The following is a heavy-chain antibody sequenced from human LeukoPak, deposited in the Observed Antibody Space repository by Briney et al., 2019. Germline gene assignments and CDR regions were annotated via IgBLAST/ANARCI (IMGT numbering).Heavy chain of an antibody. V-gene: IGHV4-59*01. CDR2: IYFSGST. CDR1: GDSISSYY. J-gene: IGHJ4*02. Sequence: SETLSLTCTVSGDSISSYYCSWIRQPPGKGLEWIGYIYFSGSTNYNPSLKSRVTISVDTSKNQFSLKLSSVTAADTAVYYCARGVVAAPQTFDYWGQGTLVTVSS. CDR3: ARGVVAAPQTFDY. D-gene: IGHD2-15*01.